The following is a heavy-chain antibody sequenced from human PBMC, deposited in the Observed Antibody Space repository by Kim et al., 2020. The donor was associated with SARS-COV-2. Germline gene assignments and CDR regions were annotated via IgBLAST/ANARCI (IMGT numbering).Heavy chain of an antibody. J-gene: IGHJ5*02. D-gene: IGHD3-22*01. CDR1: GGSISSGGYY. CDR3: ARVLRGYYDSSGYYYPLWFDP. Sequence: TLSLTCTVSGGSISSGGYYWSWIRQHPGKGLEWIGYIYYSGSTYYNPSLKSRVTISVDTSKNQFSLKLSSVTAADTAVYYCARVLRGYYDSSGYYYPLWFDPWGQGTLAT. V-gene: IGHV4-31*03. CDR2: IYYSGST.